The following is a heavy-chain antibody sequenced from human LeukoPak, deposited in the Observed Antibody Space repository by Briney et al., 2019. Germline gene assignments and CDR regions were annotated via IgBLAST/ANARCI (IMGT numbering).Heavy chain of an antibody. CDR3: ARVTPDHFMGIVAAGTKPRAYYFDY. V-gene: IGHV1-46*01. Sequence: ASVKVSCKASGYTFTGYYMHWVRQAPGQGLEWMGIINPSGGSTSYAQKFQGRVTMTRDTSTSTVYMELSSLRSEDTAVYYCARVTPDHFMGIVAAGTKPRAYYFDYWGQGTLVTVSS. CDR2: INPSGGST. CDR1: GYTFTGYY. D-gene: IGHD6-13*01. J-gene: IGHJ4*02.